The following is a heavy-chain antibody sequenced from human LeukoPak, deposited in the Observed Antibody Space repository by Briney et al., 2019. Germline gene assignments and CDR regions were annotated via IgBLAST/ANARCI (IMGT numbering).Heavy chain of an antibody. CDR1: GFTFSSYA. V-gene: IGHV3-23*01. CDR2: ISGSGGST. J-gene: IGHJ3*02. D-gene: IGHD3-22*01. Sequence: PGGSLRLSCAASGFTFSSYAMSWVRQAPGKGLEWVSAISGSGGSTYYADSVKGRFTISRDNAKNSLYLQMNSLRAEDTALYYCAKDRSSGYYSHDAFDIWGQGTMVTVSS. CDR3: AKDRSSGYYSHDAFDI.